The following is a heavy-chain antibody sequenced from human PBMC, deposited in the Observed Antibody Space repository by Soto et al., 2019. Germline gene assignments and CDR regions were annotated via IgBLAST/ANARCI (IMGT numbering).Heavy chain of an antibody. J-gene: IGHJ3*02. V-gene: IGHV4-39*01. CDR3: ARHPLKVSYSGSYYDAFDI. CDR1: GGSISSSSYY. Sequence: QLQLQESGPGLVKPSETLSLTCTVSGGSISSSSYYWGWIRQPPGKGLEWIGSIYYSGSTYYNPSLKSRVTISVDTSKNQFSLKLSSVTAADTAVYYCARHPLKVSYSGSYYDAFDIWGQGTMVTVSS. D-gene: IGHD1-26*01. CDR2: IYYSGST.